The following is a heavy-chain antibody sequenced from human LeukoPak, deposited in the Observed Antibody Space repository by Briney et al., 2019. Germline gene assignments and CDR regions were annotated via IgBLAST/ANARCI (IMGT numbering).Heavy chain of an antibody. V-gene: IGHV6-1*01. CDR3: ARGRNNAFDI. CDR2: TYYRSN. D-gene: IGHD1/OR15-1a*01. CDR1: GDSVSSSRDA. Sequence: SQTLSLTCDISGDSVSSSRDAWNWIRQSPSRGLEWLGRTYYRSNDYAVSVKTRMTINVDTSKNQVSLQLSSVTPEDTAVYYCARGRNNAFDIWGQGTMVTVS. J-gene: IGHJ3*02.